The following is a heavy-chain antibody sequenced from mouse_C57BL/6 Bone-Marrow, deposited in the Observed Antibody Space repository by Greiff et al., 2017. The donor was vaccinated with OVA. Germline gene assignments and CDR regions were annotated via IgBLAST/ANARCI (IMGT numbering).Heavy chain of an antibody. CDR1: GFSLTSYA. V-gene: IGHV2-9-1*01. J-gene: IGHJ1*03. CDR3: ASFMITTRGYWDFDV. CDR2: IWTGGGT. D-gene: IGHD2-4*01. Sequence: VKLVESGPGLVAPSQSLSITCTVSGFSLTSYAISWVRQPPGKGLEWLGVIWTGGGTNYNSAPKSRLSISKDNSKSQVFLKMNSLQTDDTAKYYGASFMITTRGYWDFDVWGTGTTVTVSS.